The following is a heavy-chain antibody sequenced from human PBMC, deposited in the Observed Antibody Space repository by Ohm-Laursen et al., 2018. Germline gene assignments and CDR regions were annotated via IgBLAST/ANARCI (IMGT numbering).Heavy chain of an antibody. CDR1: GYTFTSYD. CDR3: ARAVRYQLLYDP. CDR2: MNPNSHNT. V-gene: IGHV1-8*01. D-gene: IGHD4-23*01. Sequence: GASVKVSCKASGYTFTSYDIIWVRQASGPGPEWMGWMNPNSHNTGYARKFRGRVSMTSDSSISTAYMELYSLTSEDTATYYCARAVRYQLLYDPWGQGTLVTVSS. J-gene: IGHJ5*02.